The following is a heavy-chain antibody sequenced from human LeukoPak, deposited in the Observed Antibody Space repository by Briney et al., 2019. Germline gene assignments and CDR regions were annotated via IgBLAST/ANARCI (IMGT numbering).Heavy chain of an antibody. V-gene: IGHV1-69*13. Sequence: SVKVSCKASGGTFSSYAISWVRQAPGQGLEWMGGIIPIFGTANYAKKFQGRVTITADESTSTAYMELSSLRSEDTAVYYCARDGGYCSSTSCPKVYWGQGTLVTVSS. CDR1: GGTFSSYA. J-gene: IGHJ4*02. CDR3: ARDGGYCSSTSCPKVY. CDR2: IIPIFGTA. D-gene: IGHD2-2*01.